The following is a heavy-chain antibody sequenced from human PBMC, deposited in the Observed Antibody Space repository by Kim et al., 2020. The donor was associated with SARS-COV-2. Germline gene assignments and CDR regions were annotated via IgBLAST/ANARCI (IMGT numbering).Heavy chain of an antibody. CDR2: IYYSGST. Sequence: SETLSLTCTVSGGSISSYYWSWIRQPPGKGLEWIGYIYYSGSTNYNPSLKSRVTISVDTSKNQFSLKLSSVTAADTAVYYCARFRYSGYDTPIDYWGQGTLVTVSS. CDR3: ARFRYSGYDTPIDY. J-gene: IGHJ4*02. CDR1: GGSISSYY. D-gene: IGHD5-12*01. V-gene: IGHV4-59*13.